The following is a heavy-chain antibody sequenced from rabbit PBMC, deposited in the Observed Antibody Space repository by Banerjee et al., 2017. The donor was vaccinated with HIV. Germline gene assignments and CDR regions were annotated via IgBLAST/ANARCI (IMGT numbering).Heavy chain of an antibody. CDR3: ARGGSAAAFNL. CDR1: GFSFSNKYV. J-gene: IGHJ4*01. Sequence: QEQLEESGGDLVKPEGSLTLTCTASGFSFSNKYVMCWVRQAPGKGLEWIACINTSSGNIVYATWAKGRFTISKTSSTTVTLRMTSLTAADTATHFCARGGSAAAFNLWGQGTLVTVS. V-gene: IGHV1S45*01. D-gene: IGHD4-2*01. CDR2: INTSSGNI.